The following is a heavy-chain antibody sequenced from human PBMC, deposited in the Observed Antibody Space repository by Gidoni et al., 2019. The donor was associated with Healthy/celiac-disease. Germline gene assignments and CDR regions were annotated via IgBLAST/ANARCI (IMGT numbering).Heavy chain of an antibody. CDR3: ARGRKYYGSGSYRYYYYMDV. CDR2: SNHSGST. Sequence: QVQLQQWCAGLFKPSQTLSLTCTVYGGSFSGYYLIWIRQPPGKGLEWIGESNHSGSTNYNPSLKSRVTIAVDTSKNQFSLKLSSVTAADTAVYYCARGRKYYGSGSYRYYYYMDVWGKGTTVTVSS. V-gene: IGHV4-34*01. D-gene: IGHD3-10*01. CDR1: GGSFSGYY. J-gene: IGHJ6*03.